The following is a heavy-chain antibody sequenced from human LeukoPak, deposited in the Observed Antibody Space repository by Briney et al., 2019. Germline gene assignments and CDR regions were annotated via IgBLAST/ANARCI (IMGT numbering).Heavy chain of an antibody. Sequence: GGSLRLSCAASGFTFSTYTMNWVRQAPGKGLEWVSIISSSSTYIYYADSVKGRFTISRDNAKNALYLQMNSLRVEDTAVYYCTRDGRCGGDCYASWGQGTLVTVSS. D-gene: IGHD2-21*02. V-gene: IGHV3-21*01. CDR3: TRDGRCGGDCYAS. CDR2: ISSSSTYI. CDR1: GFTFSTYT. J-gene: IGHJ4*02.